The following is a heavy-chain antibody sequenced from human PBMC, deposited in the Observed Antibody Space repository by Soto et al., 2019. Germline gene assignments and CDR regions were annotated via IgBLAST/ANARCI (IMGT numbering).Heavy chain of an antibody. Sequence: SLSPTCTVSGGSISSGDYSWSRVRQPPGTGLEWIGYINYSRSTYYNPTLKSRVTISVDTSKNQVSLKLSSVTAADTAVYYCAASGPDYYYGMDVWGQGSTVTVSS. V-gene: IGHV4-30-4*01. CDR1: GGSISSGDYS. CDR3: AASGPDYYYGMDV. CDR2: INYSRST. D-gene: IGHD6-6*01. J-gene: IGHJ6*02.